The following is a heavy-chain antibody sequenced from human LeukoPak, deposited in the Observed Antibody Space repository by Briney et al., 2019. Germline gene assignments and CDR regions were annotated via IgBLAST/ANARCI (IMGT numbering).Heavy chain of an antibody. Sequence: SVKVSCKASGGTFSSYAISWVRQAPGQGLEWMGRIIPILGITNYAQKFQGRVTITADKSTSTAYMELSSLRSEDTAVYYCARDRGDCSGGSCYSYYYGMDVWGQGTTVTVSS. CDR1: GGTFSSYA. V-gene: IGHV1-69*04. D-gene: IGHD2-15*01. CDR2: IIPILGIT. J-gene: IGHJ6*02. CDR3: ARDRGDCSGGSCYSYYYGMDV.